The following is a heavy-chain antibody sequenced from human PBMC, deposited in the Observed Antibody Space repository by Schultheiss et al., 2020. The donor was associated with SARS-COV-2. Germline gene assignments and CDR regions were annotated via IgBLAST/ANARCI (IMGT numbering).Heavy chain of an antibody. V-gene: IGHV3-33*01. CDR1: GFTFSDYG. CDR2: IWYDESNK. J-gene: IGHJ4*02. CDR3: ARPPPSTYCGGDCGGDY. Sequence: GGSLRLSCEASGFTFSDYGMHWVRQAPGKGLEWVALIWYDESNKLYADSVKGRFTISRDTSKNTLFLQMDSLRAEDTAVYYCARPPPSTYCGGDCGGDYWCEGALVTVSS. D-gene: IGHD2-21*02.